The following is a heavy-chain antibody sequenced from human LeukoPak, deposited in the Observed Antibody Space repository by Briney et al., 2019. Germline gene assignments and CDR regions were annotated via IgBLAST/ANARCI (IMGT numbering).Heavy chain of an antibody. D-gene: IGHD5-18*01. CDR3: ARARGYSYSSPFDY. CDR1: GGTLSTSA. Sequence: GASVKVCCKASGGTLSTSAISWVRQAPGQGLEWMGGIIPMFGTPNYAQKFQGRVTVTTDASTNTAYMELSSLRSEDTAVYYCARARGYSYSSPFDYWGQGTLVTVSS. J-gene: IGHJ4*02. CDR2: IIPMFGTP. V-gene: IGHV1-69*05.